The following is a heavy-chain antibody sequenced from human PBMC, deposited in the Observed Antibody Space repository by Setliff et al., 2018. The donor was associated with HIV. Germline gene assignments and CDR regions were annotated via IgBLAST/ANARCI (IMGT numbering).Heavy chain of an antibody. CDR3: ARQSTMAAAAFDY. J-gene: IGHJ4*02. V-gene: IGHV4-34*01. CDR2: INHSGST. D-gene: IGHD6-13*01. CDR1: GGSFSGYY. Sequence: SETLSLTCAVYGGSFSGYYWSWIRQPPGKGLEWIGEINHSGSTNYNPSLKSRVTISVDTSKNQFSLKLSSVTAADTAVYYCARQSTMAAAAFDYWGQGTLVTVSS.